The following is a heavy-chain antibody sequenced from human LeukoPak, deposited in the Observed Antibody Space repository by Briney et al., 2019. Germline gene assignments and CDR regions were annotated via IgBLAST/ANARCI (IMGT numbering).Heavy chain of an antibody. J-gene: IGHJ4*02. D-gene: IGHD6-13*01. Sequence: GGALRLSCAASGFTFRSDAMSWVGQAPGKGGGGGSGINSSAGSADYADSVNVRFTISRDNSKNTLYLQMNSLRAEDTAVYYCAKAQINDSTWSYFDYWGQGTLVTVSS. V-gene: IGHV3-23*01. CDR2: INSSAGSA. CDR3: AKAQINDSTWSYFDY. CDR1: GFTFRSDA.